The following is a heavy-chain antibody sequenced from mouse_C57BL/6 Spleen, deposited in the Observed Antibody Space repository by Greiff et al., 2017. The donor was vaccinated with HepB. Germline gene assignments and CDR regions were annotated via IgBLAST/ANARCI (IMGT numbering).Heavy chain of an antibody. D-gene: IGHD1-2*01. V-gene: IGHV1-7*01. CDR3: ARRGASLGGYFDY. CDR2: INPSSGYT. CDR1: GYTFTSYW. J-gene: IGHJ2*01. Sequence: QVHVKQSGAELAKPGASVKLSCKASGYTFTSYWMHWVKQRPGQGLEWIGYINPSSGYTKYNQKFKDKATLTADKSSSTAYMQLSSLTYEDSAVYYCARRGASLGGYFDYWGQGTTLTVSS.